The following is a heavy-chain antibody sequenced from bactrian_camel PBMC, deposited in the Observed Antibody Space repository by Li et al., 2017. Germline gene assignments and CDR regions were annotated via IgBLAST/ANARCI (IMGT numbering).Heavy chain of an antibody. CDR2: IDSFGKL. D-gene: IGHD4*01. V-gene: IGHV3S55*01. CDR3: AADYDRASIATIWWDREYEYNY. J-gene: IGHJ4*01. Sequence: VESGGGSVQAGGSLRLSCVRSGLKYGGRCMGWTRQAPGKEREEVAFIDSFGKLRYAEFAKDRFTISMDDARNTLYLQMDHLKPEDTAMYFCAADYDRASIATIWWDREYEYNYWGQGTQVTVS. CDR1: GLKYGGRC.